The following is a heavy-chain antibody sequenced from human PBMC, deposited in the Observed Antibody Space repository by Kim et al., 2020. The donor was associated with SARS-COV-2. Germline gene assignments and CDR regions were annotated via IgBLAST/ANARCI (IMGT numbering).Heavy chain of an antibody. CDR3: SRKTSITIFRLVTHSSYF. CDR1: GGSISSYY. V-gene: IGHV4-59*01. Sequence: SETLSLTCTVSGGSISSYYWSWIRQPPGKGLEWIGYIYYSGSTNYNPSLKSRVTISVNTSKNQFSLKLSSVPAADTAVYYCSRKTSITIFRLVTHSSYF. J-gene: IGHJ4*01. D-gene: IGHD3-3*01. CDR2: IYYSGST.